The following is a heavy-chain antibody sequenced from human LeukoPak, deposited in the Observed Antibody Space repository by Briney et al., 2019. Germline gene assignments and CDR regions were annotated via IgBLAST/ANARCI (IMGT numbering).Heavy chain of an antibody. CDR3: AKEVRPNDY. J-gene: IGHJ4*02. CDR2: ISRTGGDT. CDR1: GFTFSSSA. Sequence: GGSLRLSCGASGFTFSSSAMCWVRQAPGKGLEWVSGISRTGGDTYYADFVKGRFTISRDTSKNTLFLQMNSLRAEDTAVYYCAKEVRPNDYWGQGPLVTVSS. V-gene: IGHV3-23*01. D-gene: IGHD6-6*01.